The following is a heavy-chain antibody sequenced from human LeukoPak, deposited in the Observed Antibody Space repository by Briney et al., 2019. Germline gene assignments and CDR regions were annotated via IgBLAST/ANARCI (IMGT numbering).Heavy chain of an antibody. CDR2: IYYSGST. V-gene: IGHV4-31*03. D-gene: IGHD2/OR15-2a*01. CDR1: GGSISSGGDY. J-gene: IGHJ6*03. CDR3: AREVYGRSDYYYYMDV. Sequence: SQTLSLTCTVSGGSISSGGDYWSWIRQHPGKGLEWIGYIYYSGSTYYNPSLESRVTISVDTSKNQFSLKLSSVTAADTAVYYCAREVYGRSDYYYYMDVWGKGTTVTVSS.